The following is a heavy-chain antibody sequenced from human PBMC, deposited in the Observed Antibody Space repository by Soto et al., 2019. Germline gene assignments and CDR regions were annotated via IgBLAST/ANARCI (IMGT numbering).Heavy chain of an antibody. J-gene: IGHJ4*02. V-gene: IGHV3-48*01. CDR3: ARDLGWAFDS. Sequence: GGSLRLSCAASGFTFSTFSMNWVRQAPGRGLEWISYISGGGRPISYADSVKGRFTISRDNAKNSLYLQMDSLTGEDTAVYYCARDLGWAFDSWGQGTLVTVSS. CDR1: GFTFSTFS. D-gene: IGHD6-19*01. CDR2: ISGGGRPI.